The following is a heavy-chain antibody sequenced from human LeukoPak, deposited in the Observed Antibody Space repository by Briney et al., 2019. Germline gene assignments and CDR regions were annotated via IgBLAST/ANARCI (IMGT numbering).Heavy chain of an antibody. CDR2: VDPEDGET. D-gene: IGHD3-3*01. CDR3: TTGVLRFLEWSYYMDV. J-gene: IGHJ6*03. CDR1: GYTFTDYY. V-gene: IGHV1-69-2*01. Sequence: ASVKVSCKVSGYTFTDYYMHWVQQAPGKGLEWMGLVDPEDGETIYAEKFQGRVTITADTSTDTAYMELSSLRSEDTAVYYCTTGVLRFLEWSYYMDVWGKGTTVTVSS.